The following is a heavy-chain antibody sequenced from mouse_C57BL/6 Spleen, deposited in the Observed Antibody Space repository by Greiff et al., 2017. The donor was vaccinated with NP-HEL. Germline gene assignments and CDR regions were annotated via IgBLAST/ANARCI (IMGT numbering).Heavy chain of an antibody. Sequence: EVQLQQSGPELVKPGASVKISCKASGYTFTDYYMNWVKQSHGKSLEWIGDINPNNGGTSYNQKFKGKATLTVDKSSSTSYMELRSLTSEDSAVYYCARMGNHGYFDVWGTGTTVTVSS. CDR2: INPNNGGT. J-gene: IGHJ1*03. V-gene: IGHV1-26*01. D-gene: IGHD2-1*01. CDR1: GYTFTDYY. CDR3: ARMGNHGYFDV.